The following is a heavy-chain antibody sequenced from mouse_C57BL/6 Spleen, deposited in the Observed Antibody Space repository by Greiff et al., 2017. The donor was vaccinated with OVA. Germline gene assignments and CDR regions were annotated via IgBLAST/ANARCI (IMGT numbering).Heavy chain of an antibody. Sequence: QVQLQQSGPELVKPGASVKISCKASGYAFSSSWMNWVKQRPGKGLEWIGRIYPGDGDTNYNGKFKGKATLTADKSSSTAYMQLISLTSEDSAVYFCARSQFTTVVARRAMDYWGQGTSVTVSS. CDR2: IYPGDGDT. CDR3: ARSQFTTVVARRAMDY. V-gene: IGHV1-82*01. J-gene: IGHJ4*01. CDR1: GYAFSSSW. D-gene: IGHD1-1*01.